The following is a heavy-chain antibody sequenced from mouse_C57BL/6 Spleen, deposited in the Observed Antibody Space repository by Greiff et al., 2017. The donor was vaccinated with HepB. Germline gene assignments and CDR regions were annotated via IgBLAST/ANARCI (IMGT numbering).Heavy chain of an antibody. D-gene: IGHD3-2*02. CDR3: AREGDSSGFMDY. J-gene: IGHJ4*01. Sequence: QVQLQQPGAELVKPGASVKMSCKASGYTFTSYWITWVKQRPGQGLEWIGDIYPGSGSTNYNEKFKSKATLTVDTSSSTAYMQLSSLTSEASAVYYWAREGDSSGFMDYWGQGTSVTVSS. CDR2: IYPGSGST. V-gene: IGHV1-55*01. CDR1: GYTFTSYW.